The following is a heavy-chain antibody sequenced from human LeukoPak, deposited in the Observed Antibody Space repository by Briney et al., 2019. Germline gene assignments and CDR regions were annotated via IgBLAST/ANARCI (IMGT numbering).Heavy chain of an antibody. CDR3: VNSIVGATYGMDV. CDR2: ISSSSSYT. CDR1: GFTFSDYY. V-gene: IGHV3-11*03. J-gene: IGHJ6*02. D-gene: IGHD1-26*01. Sequence: GGSLRLSCAASGFTFSDYYMSWIRQAPGKGLEWVSYISSSSSYTNYADSVKGRFTISRDNAKNSLYLQMNSLRAEDTAVYYCVNSIVGATYGMDVWGQGTTVTVSS.